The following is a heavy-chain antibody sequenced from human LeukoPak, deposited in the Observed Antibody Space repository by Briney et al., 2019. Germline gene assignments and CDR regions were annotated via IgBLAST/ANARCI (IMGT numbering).Heavy chain of an antibody. CDR2: ISYDGSNK. V-gene: IGHV3-30-3*01. CDR1: VFTFSSYS. Sequence: GGSLRLSWAASVFTFSSYSMHWVRQAPGKGLEWVAVISYDGSNKYYADSVKGRFTISRDNSKNTLYLQMNSLRAEDTAVYYCARDPAPLSSPDGMDVWGQGTTVTVSS. J-gene: IGHJ6*02. CDR3: ARDPAPLSSPDGMDV.